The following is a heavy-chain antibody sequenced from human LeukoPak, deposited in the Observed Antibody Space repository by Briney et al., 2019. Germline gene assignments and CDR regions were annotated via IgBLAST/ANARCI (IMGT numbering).Heavy chain of an antibody. V-gene: IGHV4-4*07. D-gene: IGHD2-8*01. CDR2: IYTTGST. J-gene: IGHJ4*02. CDR3: ARERYCTTGVCYMVDY. CDR1: GGSISSYH. Sequence: SETLSLTCTVSGGSISSYHWSWIRQPAGKGLEWIGRIYTTGSTNYNPSLKSRVTMSVDTSKNQFSLKLTSVTAADTAVYYCARERYCTTGVCYMVDYWGQGTLVTVSS.